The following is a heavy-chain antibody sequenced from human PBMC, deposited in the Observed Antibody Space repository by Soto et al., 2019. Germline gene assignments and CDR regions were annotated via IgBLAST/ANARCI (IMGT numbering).Heavy chain of an antibody. J-gene: IGHJ3*02. Sequence: EVQLVESGGGLVKPGGSLRLSCAASGFTFSSYSMNWVRQAPGKGLEWVSSISSSSSYIYYADSVKGRFTISRDNAKNSLYLQMNSLRAEDTAVYYCARLYCSSSVFAFDIWGQGTMVTVSS. CDR1: GFTFSSYS. CDR2: ISSSSSYI. CDR3: ARLYCSSSVFAFDI. D-gene: IGHD6-13*01. V-gene: IGHV3-21*01.